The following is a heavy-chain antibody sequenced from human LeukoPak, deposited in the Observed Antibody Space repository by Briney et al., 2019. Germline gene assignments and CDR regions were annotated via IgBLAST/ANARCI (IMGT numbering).Heavy chain of an antibody. CDR3: AREGWGCSGGSCFRPGSFYYYYMDV. V-gene: IGHV4-59*01. D-gene: IGHD2-15*01. CDR1: GGSISSYY. CDR2: MDHIGCT. Sequence: SQTLSLTCTVSGGSISSYYWSWVRQPPGKGLEWIGYMDHIGCTNDNPSLKSRVTMSVDTSKNQFSLKLSSVTAADTGVYYCAREGWGCSGGSCFRPGSFYYYYMDVWGKGTTVTVSS. J-gene: IGHJ6*03.